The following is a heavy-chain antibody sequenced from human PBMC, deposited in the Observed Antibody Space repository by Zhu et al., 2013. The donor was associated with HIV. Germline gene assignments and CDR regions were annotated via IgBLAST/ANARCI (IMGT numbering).Heavy chain of an antibody. CDR3: AAGYCSGGNCYPSFSY. D-gene: IGHD2-15*01. CDR1: GYTFTSYA. CDR2: ISVYNGNT. Sequence: QVQLVQSGAEVKKPGASVKVSCKASGYTFTSYAFSWVRQAPGQGLEWMGWISVYNGNTKYAQNLQGRVTMTTDTSTSTAYMELRSLRSDDTAVYYCAAGYCSGGNCYPSFSYWGQGNPDHRLL. J-gene: IGHJ4*02. V-gene: IGHV1-18*01.